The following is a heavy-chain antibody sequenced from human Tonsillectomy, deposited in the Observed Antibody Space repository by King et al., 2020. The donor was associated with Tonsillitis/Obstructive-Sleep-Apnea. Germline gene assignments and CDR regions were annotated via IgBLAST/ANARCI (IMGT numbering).Heavy chain of an antibody. CDR1: GFTFSIYA. J-gene: IGHJ4*02. V-gene: IGHV3-30*01. D-gene: IGHD2-21*01. CDR2: ISYDGSNK. Sequence: VQLVESGGGVVQPGRSLRLSCAASGFTFSIYAMHCVRHAPGKGLEWVAVISYDGSNKYYADSMKGRFTIYRENSKKTLYLQMNSLRAEDTAVYYCARDSRKRPYCGGDCYPDYWGQGTLVTVSS. CDR3: ARDSRKRPYCGGDCYPDY.